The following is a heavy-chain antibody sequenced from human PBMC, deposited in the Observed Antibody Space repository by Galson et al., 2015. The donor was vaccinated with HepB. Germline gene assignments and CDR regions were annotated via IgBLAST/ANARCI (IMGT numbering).Heavy chain of an antibody. D-gene: IGHD3-22*01. CDR2: IKQDGSEK. J-gene: IGHJ3*02. CDR3: ARPITMIVDDAFDI. Sequence: SLRLSCAASGFTFSSYWMSWVRQAPGKGLEWVANIKQDGSEKYYVDSVKGRFTISRDNAKNSLYLQMNSLRAEDTAVYYCARPITMIVDDAFDIWGQGTMVTVSS. CDR1: GFTFSSYW. V-gene: IGHV3-7*03.